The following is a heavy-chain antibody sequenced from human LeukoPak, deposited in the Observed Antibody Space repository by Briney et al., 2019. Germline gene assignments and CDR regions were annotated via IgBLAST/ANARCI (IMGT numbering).Heavy chain of an antibody. CDR3: ARALFDP. J-gene: IGHJ5*02. Sequence: PSETLSLTCTVSGGSISSYYWSWIRQPPGKGLEWIGYIYYSGSTNYNPSLKSRVTISVDTSKNQFSLKLSSVTAADTAVYYCARALFDPWGQGTLVTVSS. CDR2: IYYSGST. CDR1: GGSISSYY. V-gene: IGHV4-59*12.